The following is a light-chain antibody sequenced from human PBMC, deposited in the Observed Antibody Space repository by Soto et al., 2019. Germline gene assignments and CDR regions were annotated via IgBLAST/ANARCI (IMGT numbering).Light chain of an antibody. J-gene: IGKJ5*01. Sequence: DIQMTQSPSSVSASVGDTVTITCRLSQDINNWLVWYQQKAGRAPNLLIYVASSLQSGVPSRFRGSGYGTDFALTITSLQPEDFAIYYCQQSYNSPPITFGQGTRLEIK. CDR1: QDINNW. CDR2: VAS. V-gene: IGKV1-12*01. CDR3: QQSYNSPPIT.